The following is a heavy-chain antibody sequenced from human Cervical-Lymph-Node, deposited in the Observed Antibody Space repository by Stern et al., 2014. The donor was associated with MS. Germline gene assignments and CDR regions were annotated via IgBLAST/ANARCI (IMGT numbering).Heavy chain of an antibody. V-gene: IGHV3-33*01. Sequence: QVQLVESGGGVVQPGRSLRLSCAASGFTFSSHGMHWVRQAPGKGLEWGAVIWSDGSNKYYADSVKGRFTISRDNSKNTLYLQMNSLRAEDTALYYCARHDVDTSLVGWFDPWGQGTLVTVSS. CDR1: GFTFSSHG. CDR2: IWSDGSNK. CDR3: ARHDVDTSLVGWFDP. J-gene: IGHJ5*02. D-gene: IGHD5-18*01.